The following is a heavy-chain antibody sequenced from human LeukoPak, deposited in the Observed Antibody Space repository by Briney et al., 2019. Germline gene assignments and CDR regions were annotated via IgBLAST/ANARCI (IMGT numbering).Heavy chain of an antibody. D-gene: IGHD7-27*01. Sequence: GGSLRLSCAASEFTFSKYAMSWVRQAPGKGLEWVSAISGSGGSTYYADSVKGRFTISRDNSKNTLYLQMNSLRAEDTAVYYCAKAKTGDPFYYFDYWGQGTLVTVSS. V-gene: IGHV3-23*01. J-gene: IGHJ4*02. CDR2: ISGSGGST. CDR3: AKAKTGDPFYYFDY. CDR1: EFTFSKYA.